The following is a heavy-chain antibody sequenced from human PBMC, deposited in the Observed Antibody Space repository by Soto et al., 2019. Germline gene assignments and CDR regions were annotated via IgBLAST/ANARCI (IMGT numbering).Heavy chain of an antibody. CDR1: GGSISSGDYY. J-gene: IGHJ4*02. Sequence: SETLSLICTVSGGSISSGDYYWSWIRQPPGKVLEWIGYIYYSGITYYNPSLKSRVTISVDTSKNQFSLKLSSVTAADTAVYYCARVRVDYYDSSGYYLFDYWGQGTLVTVSS. CDR3: ARVRVDYYDSSGYYLFDY. V-gene: IGHV4-30-4*01. D-gene: IGHD3-22*01. CDR2: IYYSGIT.